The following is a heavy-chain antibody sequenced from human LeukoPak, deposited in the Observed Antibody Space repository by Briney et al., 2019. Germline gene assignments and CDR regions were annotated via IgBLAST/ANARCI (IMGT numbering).Heavy chain of an antibody. CDR2: INHSGST. CDR3: ARHKTPYYYGSGSSPFDP. D-gene: IGHD3-10*01. V-gene: IGHV4-34*01. CDR1: GGSFSGYY. J-gene: IGHJ5*02. Sequence: SETLSLTCAVYGGSFSGYYWSWIRQPPGKGLEWIGEINHSGSTNYNPSLKSRVTISVDTSKNQFSLKLSSVTAADTAVYYCARHKTPYYYGSGSSPFDPWGQGTLVTVSS.